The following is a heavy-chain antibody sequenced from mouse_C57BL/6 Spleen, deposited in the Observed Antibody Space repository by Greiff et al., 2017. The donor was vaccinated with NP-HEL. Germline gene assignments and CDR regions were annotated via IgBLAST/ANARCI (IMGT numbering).Heavy chain of an antibody. J-gene: IGHJ3*01. CDR3: TNISYDYVRAY. Sequence: VQLQQSGAELVRPGASVTLSCKASGYTFTDYEMHWVKQRPVHGLEWIGGIDPETGGTAYNQKFKGKAILTADKSSSTAYMELRSLTSEDSAVYYCTNISYDYVRAYWGQGTLVTVSA. CDR1: GYTFTDYE. D-gene: IGHD2-4*01. CDR2: IDPETGGT. V-gene: IGHV1-15*01.